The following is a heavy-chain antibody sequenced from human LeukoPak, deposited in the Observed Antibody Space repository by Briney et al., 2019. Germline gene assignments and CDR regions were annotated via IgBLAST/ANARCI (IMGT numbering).Heavy chain of an antibody. CDR2: ISGSGGST. V-gene: IGHV3-23*01. CDR1: GFTFSSYA. D-gene: IGHD1-7*01. J-gene: IGHJ4*02. CDR3: TKEGKTRNWNYYQAKPVY. Sequence: GGSLRLSCAASGFTFSSYAMSWVRQAPGKGLEWVSAISGSGGSTYYADSVKGRFTISRDNSKNTLYLQMNSLRAEDTAIYYCTKEGKTRNWNYYQAKPVYWGQGTLVTVSS.